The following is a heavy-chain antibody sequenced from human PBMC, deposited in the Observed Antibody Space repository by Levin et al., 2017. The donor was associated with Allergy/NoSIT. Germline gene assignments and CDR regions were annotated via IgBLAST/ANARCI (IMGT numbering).Heavy chain of an antibody. V-gene: IGHV3-30-3*01. Sequence: GGSLRLSCAASGFTFSSYAMHWVRQAPGKGLEWVAVISYDGSNKYYADSVKGRFTISRDNSKNTLYLQMNSLRAEDTAVYYCARVGGLVLGAFDIWGQGTMVTVSS. CDR3: ARVGGLVLGAFDI. CDR2: ISYDGSNK. D-gene: IGHD6-19*01. CDR1: GFTFSSYA. J-gene: IGHJ3*02.